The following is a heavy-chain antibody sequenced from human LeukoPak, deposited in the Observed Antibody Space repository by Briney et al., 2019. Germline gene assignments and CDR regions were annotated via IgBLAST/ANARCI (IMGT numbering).Heavy chain of an antibody. CDR3: ARGPPPGYYGSGSYHTFFDY. CDR1: GFTFSSYW. Sequence: GGSLRLSCAASGFTFSSYWMTWVRQAPGKGLEWAANIKQDGSDKYYVDSVKGQFTISRDNARNSLYLQLNSLRAEDTAVYYCARGPPPGYYGSGSYHTFFDYWGQGTLVTVSS. D-gene: IGHD3-10*01. V-gene: IGHV3-7*01. J-gene: IGHJ4*02. CDR2: IKQDGSDK.